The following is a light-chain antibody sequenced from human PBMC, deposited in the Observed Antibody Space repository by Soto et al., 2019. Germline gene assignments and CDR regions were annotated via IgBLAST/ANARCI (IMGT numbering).Light chain of an antibody. J-gene: IGKJ1*01. CDR1: QSFSSN. V-gene: IGKV3-15*01. Sequence: EIVMPHSKDTLSVSPGERSTLSCMASQSFSSNLAWYQQKPGQAPRLLIYGASTRATGIPARFSGSGSGTEFTLTISSLQSEDFAVYYCQQYNNRLWTFCQVTKVDIK. CDR2: GAS. CDR3: QQYNNRLWT.